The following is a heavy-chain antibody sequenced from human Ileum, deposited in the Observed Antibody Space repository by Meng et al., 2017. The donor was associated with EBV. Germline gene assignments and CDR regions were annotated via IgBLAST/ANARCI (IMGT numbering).Heavy chain of an antibody. D-gene: IGHD6-19*01. CDR2: SNYAGST. CDR3: ARVMRRVNYNSGWYAKF. CDR1: GGSFSGYY. Sequence: WGGGLVKSSGTLSLTCAVYGGSFSGYYWTWIRQAPGRGLEWIGKSNYAGSTNYNPSLKSRVTISVDTSKKQFSLNLTSVTAADTAVYYCARVMRRVNYNSGWYAKFWGQGNLVTVSS. J-gene: IGHJ4*02. V-gene: IGHV4-34*01.